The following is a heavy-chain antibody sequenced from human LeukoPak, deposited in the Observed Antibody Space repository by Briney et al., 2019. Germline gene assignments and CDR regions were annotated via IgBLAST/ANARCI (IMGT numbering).Heavy chain of an antibody. Sequence: ASVKVSCKASGYTFTSYGISWVRQAPGQGLEWMGWISAYNGNTNYAQKLQGRVTMTTDTSTSTAYMELRSLRSDDTAVYYCARYDRGYCSGGSCYGDLDYRGQGTLVTVSS. CDR3: ARYDRGYCSGGSCYGDLDY. V-gene: IGHV1-18*01. CDR1: GYTFTSYG. CDR2: ISAYNGNT. J-gene: IGHJ4*02. D-gene: IGHD2-15*01.